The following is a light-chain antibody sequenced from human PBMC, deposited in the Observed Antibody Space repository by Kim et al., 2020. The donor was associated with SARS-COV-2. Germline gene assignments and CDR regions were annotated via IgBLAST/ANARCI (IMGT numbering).Light chain of an antibody. CDR3: QVWDSSAYV. CDR2: QDN. CDR1: KWGEKY. Sequence: VSPRQTASLTCSGHKWGEKYTSWFRQKPGQAPVLVMYQDNKRPSGIPERFSGSNSGNTATLTISGTQAMDEADYYCQVWDSSAYVFGTGTKVTVL. J-gene: IGLJ1*01. V-gene: IGLV3-1*01.